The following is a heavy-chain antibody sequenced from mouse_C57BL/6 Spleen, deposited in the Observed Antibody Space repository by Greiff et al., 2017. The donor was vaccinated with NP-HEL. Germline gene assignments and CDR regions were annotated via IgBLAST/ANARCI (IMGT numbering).Heavy chain of an antibody. CDR3: ARNYAMDY. CDR1: GYTFTDYY. CDR2: INPNNGGT. Sequence: QLQQSGPELVKPGASVKISCKASGYTFTDYYMNWVKQSHGKSLEWIGDINPNNGGTSYNQKFKGKATLTVDKSSSTAYMELRSLTSEDSAVYYCARNYAMDYWGQGTSVTVSS. V-gene: IGHV1-26*01. J-gene: IGHJ4*01.